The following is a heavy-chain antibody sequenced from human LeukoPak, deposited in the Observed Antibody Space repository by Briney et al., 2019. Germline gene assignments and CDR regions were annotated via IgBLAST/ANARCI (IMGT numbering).Heavy chain of an antibody. V-gene: IGHV3-7*01. D-gene: IGHD2-21*01. CDR1: GFTFSSYW. Sequence: GGSLRLSCAASGFTFSSYWMSWVRQAPGKGLEWVANIKQDGSEKYYVDSVKGRFTISRDNAKDSLHLQMNSLRDEDTAVYYCVRDKDWAFDVWGQGIMVTVSS. J-gene: IGHJ3*01. CDR2: IKQDGSEK. CDR3: VRDKDWAFDV.